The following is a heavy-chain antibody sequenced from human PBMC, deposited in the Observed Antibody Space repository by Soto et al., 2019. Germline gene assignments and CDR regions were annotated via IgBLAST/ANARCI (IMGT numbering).Heavy chain of an antibody. Sequence: SETLSLTSAVYGGSFSGYYWSWIRQPPGKGLEWIGEINHSGSTNYNPSLKSRVTISVDTSKNQFSLKLSSVTAADTAVYYCARGGPRRIGFVYYMDVWGKGTTVTVSS. J-gene: IGHJ6*03. CDR1: GGSFSGYY. CDR2: INHSGST. CDR3: ARGGPRRIGFVYYMDV. V-gene: IGHV4-34*01. D-gene: IGHD3-10*01.